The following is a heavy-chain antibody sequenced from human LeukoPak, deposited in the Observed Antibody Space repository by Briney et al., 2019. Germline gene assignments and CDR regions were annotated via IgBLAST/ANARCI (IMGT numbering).Heavy chain of an antibody. CDR2: VIPIFGTA. V-gene: IGHV1-69*13. Sequence: SVKVSCKASGGTFSSYAISWVRQAPGQGLEWMGGVIPIFGTANYAQKFQGRVTITADESTSTAYMELSSLRSEDTAVYYCARDYYDSSGYGNRHAFDIWGQGTMVTVSS. J-gene: IGHJ3*02. D-gene: IGHD3-22*01. CDR3: ARDYYDSSGYGNRHAFDI. CDR1: GGTFSSYA.